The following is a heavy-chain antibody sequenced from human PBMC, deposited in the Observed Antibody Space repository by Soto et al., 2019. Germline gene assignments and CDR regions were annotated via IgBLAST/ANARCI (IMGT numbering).Heavy chain of an antibody. CDR3: ARDPADCSSTSCYVLGPYYYGMDV. D-gene: IGHD2-2*01. J-gene: IGHJ6*02. Sequence: ASVKVSCKASGGTFSSYAISWVRQAPGQGLEWMGGIIPIFGTANYAQKFQGRVTITADESTSTAYMELSSLRSEDTAVYYCARDPADCSSTSCYVLGPYYYGMDVWGQGTTVTVSS. CDR2: IIPIFGTA. V-gene: IGHV1-69*13. CDR1: GGTFSSYA.